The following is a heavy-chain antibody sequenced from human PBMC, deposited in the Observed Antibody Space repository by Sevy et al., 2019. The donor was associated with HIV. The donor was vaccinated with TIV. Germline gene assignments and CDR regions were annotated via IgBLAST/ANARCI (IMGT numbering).Heavy chain of an antibody. CDR2: ISSSSSTI. V-gene: IGHV3-48*01. D-gene: IGHD3-22*01. J-gene: IGHJ3*02. Sequence: GGSLRLSCAASGFTFSSYSMNWVRQAPGKGLEWVSYISSSSSTIYYADSVKGRFTISRDNAKNSLYLQMNSLRAEDTAVYYCARDDYDYSSGYYYGSAFDIWGQGTMVTVSS. CDR1: GFTFSSYS. CDR3: ARDDYDYSSGYYYGSAFDI.